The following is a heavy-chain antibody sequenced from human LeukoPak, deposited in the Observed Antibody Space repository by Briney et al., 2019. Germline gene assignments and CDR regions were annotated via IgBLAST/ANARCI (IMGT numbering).Heavy chain of an antibody. V-gene: IGHV4-59*01. CDR2: IYYSGST. D-gene: IGHD5-24*01. Sequence: SETLSLTCTVSGGSISSYYWSWIRQPPGKGLEWIGYIYYSGSTNYNPSLKSRVTISVDTSKNQFSLKLSSVTAAVTAVYYCARDGRDGYNRFDYWGQGTLVTVSS. CDR1: GGSISSYY. CDR3: ARDGRDGYNRFDY. J-gene: IGHJ4*02.